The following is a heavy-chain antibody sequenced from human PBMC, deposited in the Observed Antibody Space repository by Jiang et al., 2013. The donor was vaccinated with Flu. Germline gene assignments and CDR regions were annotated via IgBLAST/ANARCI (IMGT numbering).Heavy chain of an antibody. V-gene: IGHV3-30-3*01. CDR2: ISYDGSNK. J-gene: IGHJ4*02. CDR3: ARDKAAAGFRGHFDY. Sequence: LEWVAVISYDGSNKYYADSVKGRFTISRDNSKNTLYLQMNSLRAEDTAVYYCARDKAAAGFRGHFDYWGQGTLVTVSS. D-gene: IGHD6-13*01.